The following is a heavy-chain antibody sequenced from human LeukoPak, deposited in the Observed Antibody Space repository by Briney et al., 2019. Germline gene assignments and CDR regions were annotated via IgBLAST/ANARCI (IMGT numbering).Heavy chain of an antibody. J-gene: IGHJ4*02. CDR2: INPSGGST. CDR1: GYTFTSYY. CDR3: ARDLRDGYNSHPFDY. Sequence: ASVKVSCKASGYTFTSYYMHWVRQAPGQGLEWMGIINPSGGSTSYAQKFQGRVTMTRDTSTCTVYMELSSLRSEDTAVYYCARDLRDGYNSHPFDYWGQGTLVTVSS. D-gene: IGHD5-24*01. V-gene: IGHV1-46*01.